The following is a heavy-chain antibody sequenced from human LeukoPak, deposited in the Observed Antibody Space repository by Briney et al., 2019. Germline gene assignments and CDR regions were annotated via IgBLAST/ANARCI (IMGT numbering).Heavy chain of an antibody. D-gene: IGHD2-15*01. Sequence: GASVKVSCKASGYTFTGYYMHWVRQAPGQELEWMGWINTNSGGKNYAQKFQGRVTMTRDTSISTAYMELSRLRSDDTAVYYCARVPRVAATFWFDPWGQGTLVTVSS. V-gene: IGHV1-2*02. CDR2: INTNSGGK. CDR1: GYTFTGYY. J-gene: IGHJ5*02. CDR3: ARVPRVAATFWFDP.